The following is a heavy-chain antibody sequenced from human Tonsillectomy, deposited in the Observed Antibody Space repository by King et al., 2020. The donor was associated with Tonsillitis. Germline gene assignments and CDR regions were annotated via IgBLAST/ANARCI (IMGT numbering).Heavy chain of an antibody. CDR2: IYYSGST. CDR3: ARRGGDWLVLGY. J-gene: IGHJ4*02. D-gene: IGHD6-19*01. V-gene: IGHV4-39*01. Sequence: LQLQESGPGLVKPSETLSLTCTVSGGSLSSSSYYWGWIRQPPGKGLEWIGSIYYSGSTYYNPSLKSRVTISVDTSKNQFSLKLSSVTAADTAVYYCARRGGDWLVLGYWGQGTLVTVSS. CDR1: GGSLSSSSYY.